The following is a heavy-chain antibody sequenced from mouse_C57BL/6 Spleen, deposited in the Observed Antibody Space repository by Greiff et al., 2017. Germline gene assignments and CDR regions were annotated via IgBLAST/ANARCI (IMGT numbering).Heavy chain of an antibody. Sequence: VQLQQPGAELVKPGASVKMSCKASGYTFTSYWITWVKQRPGQGLEWIGDIYPGSGSTNYNEKFKSKATLTVDTSSSTAYMQLSSLTSEDSAVYYCARRIYGSSMYWYFDVWGTGATVPVSS. CDR2: IYPGSGST. V-gene: IGHV1-55*01. J-gene: IGHJ1*03. CDR3: ARRIYGSSMYWYFDV. D-gene: IGHD1-1*01. CDR1: GYTFTSYW.